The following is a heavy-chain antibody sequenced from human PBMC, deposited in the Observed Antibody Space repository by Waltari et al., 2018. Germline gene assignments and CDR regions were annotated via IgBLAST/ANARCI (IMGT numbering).Heavy chain of an antibody. CDR1: GFTFSSYG. D-gene: IGHD3-10*01. Sequence: VQLVESGGGVVQPGRSLRLSCAASGFTFSSYGMHWVRQAPGKGLEWVAVIWYDGSNKYYADSVKGRFTISRDNSKNTLYLQMNSLRAEDTAVYYCARDGPYGSGTAGDYWGQGTLVTVSS. CDR3: ARDGPYGSGTAGDY. V-gene: IGHV3-33*01. CDR2: IWYDGSNK. J-gene: IGHJ4*02.